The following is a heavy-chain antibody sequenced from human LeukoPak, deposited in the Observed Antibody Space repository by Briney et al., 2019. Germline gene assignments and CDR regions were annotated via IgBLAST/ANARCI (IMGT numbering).Heavy chain of an antibody. J-gene: IGHJ4*02. CDR1: GFAFLNYG. V-gene: IGHV3-23*01. Sequence: GGSLRLSCAASGFAFLNYGMSWVRQAPGKGLEWVSAISGSGVTTYYAGSVKGRFTISRDNSKNTLYLQMNSLRAEDTAVYYCAKDRLWLEYWGQGTLVTVSS. CDR3: AKDRLWLEY. CDR2: ISGSGVTT. D-gene: IGHD5-18*01.